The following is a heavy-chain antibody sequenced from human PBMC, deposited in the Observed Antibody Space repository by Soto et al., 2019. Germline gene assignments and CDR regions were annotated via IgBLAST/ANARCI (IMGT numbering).Heavy chain of an antibody. D-gene: IGHD1-1*01. CDR2: INESGST. V-gene: IGHV4-34*01. CDR1: GQSFSGHS. CDR3: ARGSGIVALPGELEDVKYGY. Sequence: QVQLQQWGAGLVKPSETLSLSCAVYGQSFSGHSWAWIRQPPGKGLEWIGEINESGSTYYNPSLKSRVTISTDTSKNQFSLKLSSVSAADTAAYFCARGSGIVALPGELEDVKYGYWGQGTLVNVSS. J-gene: IGHJ4*02.